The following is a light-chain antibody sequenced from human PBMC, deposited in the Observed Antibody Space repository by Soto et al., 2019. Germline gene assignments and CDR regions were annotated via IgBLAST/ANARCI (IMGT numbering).Light chain of an antibody. CDR3: QQYGDSPT. CDR2: DAF. Sequence: EIVLTQSPGTLSLSPGERATLSCRASQSVSSTYLAWYQQKPGQAPRLLIYDAFTRATGIPNRYSGSGSGTDFTLTISRLEPEDFAVFYCQQYGDSPTFGQGTKVDIK. J-gene: IGKJ1*01. CDR1: QSVSSTY. V-gene: IGKV3-20*01.